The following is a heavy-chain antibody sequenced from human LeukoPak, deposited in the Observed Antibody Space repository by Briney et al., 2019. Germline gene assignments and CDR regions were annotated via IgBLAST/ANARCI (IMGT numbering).Heavy chain of an antibody. CDR1: GVSITTYY. J-gene: IGHJ4*02. V-gene: IGHV4-59*12. CDR3: ARSRIQLWFYFDS. Sequence: SETLCLTCTVSGVSITTYYWNWVRQPPGKGLEWIGHMFYSGTTSYNPSLKSRVTISVDTSKNQFSLKVSSVTAADTAVYYCARSRIQLWFYFDSWGQGGLVTVSS. CDR2: MFYSGTT. D-gene: IGHD5-18*01.